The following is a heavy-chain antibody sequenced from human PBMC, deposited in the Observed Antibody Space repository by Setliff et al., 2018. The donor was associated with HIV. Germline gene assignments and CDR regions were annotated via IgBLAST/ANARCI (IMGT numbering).Heavy chain of an antibody. Sequence: GASVKVSCKASGYSFTAYGISWVRQAPGQGFEWMGWINIDSGHTNFAQKFQDRVTVTTDTSTNTTYMELRGLRSDDTATYYCARDPAPSSSASYFQHWGQGTPVTVS. V-gene: IGHV1-18*01. J-gene: IGHJ1*01. CDR3: ARDPAPSSSASYFQH. CDR2: INIDSGHT. CDR1: GYSFTAYG. D-gene: IGHD6-6*01.